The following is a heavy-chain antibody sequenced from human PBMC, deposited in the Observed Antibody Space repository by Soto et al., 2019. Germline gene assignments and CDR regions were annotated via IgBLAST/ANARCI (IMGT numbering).Heavy chain of an antibody. CDR3: ARESPIAAAGTEGYYYYYGMDV. D-gene: IGHD6-13*01. J-gene: IGHJ6*02. CDR2: IYYSGST. Sequence: SETLSLTCTVSGGSISSGGYYWSWIRQHPGKGLEWIGYIYYSGSTYYNPSLKSRVTISVDTSKNQFSLKLSSVTAADTAVYYCARESPIAAAGTEGYYYYYGMDVWGQGTTVTVSS. CDR1: GGSISSGGYY. V-gene: IGHV4-31*03.